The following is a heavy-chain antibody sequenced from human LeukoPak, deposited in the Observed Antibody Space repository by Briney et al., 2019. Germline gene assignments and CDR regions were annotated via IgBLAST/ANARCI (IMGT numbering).Heavy chain of an antibody. D-gene: IGHD6-13*01. V-gene: IGHV4-4*07. CDR3: ARDRTAAAGTRRSWFDP. J-gene: IGHJ5*02. Sequence: SETLSLTCTGSGGSISSSYWSWIRQPAGKGLEWIGRIYSSGVTNYNPSLKSRVTISVDTSKNQFSLKLSSVTAADTAVYYCARDRTAAAGTRRSWFDPWGQGTLVTVSS. CDR1: GGSISSSY. CDR2: IYSSGVT.